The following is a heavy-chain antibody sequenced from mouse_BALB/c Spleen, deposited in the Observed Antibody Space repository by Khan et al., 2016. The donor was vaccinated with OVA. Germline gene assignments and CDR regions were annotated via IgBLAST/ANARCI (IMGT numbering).Heavy chain of an antibody. CDR3: AREGAYYRSDGWFAY. V-gene: IGHV1-4*01. CDR1: GYIFTTYT. J-gene: IGHJ3*01. D-gene: IGHD2-14*01. CDR2: IIPSNDYT. Sequence: VELVESGAELARPGASVKMSCKASGYIFTTYTIHWVKQRPGQGLEWIGYIIPSNDYTNYNQKFKDRATLTADKSSSTAYMQLSSLTSEDSAVYYCAREGAYYRSDGWFAYWGQGTLVTVSA.